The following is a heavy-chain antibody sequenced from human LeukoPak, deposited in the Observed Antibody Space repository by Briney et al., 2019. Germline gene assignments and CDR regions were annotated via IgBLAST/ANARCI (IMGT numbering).Heavy chain of an antibody. CDR2: INHSGST. J-gene: IGHJ3*02. CDR1: GGSISSSSYY. Sequence: SETLSLTCTVSGGSISSSSYYWGWIRQPPGKGLEWIGEINHSGSTNYNPSLKSRVTLSVDTSKYQFSLKLSSVTAADTAVYYCARPSKSGWGAFDIWGQGTMVTVSS. D-gene: IGHD6-19*01. V-gene: IGHV4-39*07. CDR3: ARPSKSGWGAFDI.